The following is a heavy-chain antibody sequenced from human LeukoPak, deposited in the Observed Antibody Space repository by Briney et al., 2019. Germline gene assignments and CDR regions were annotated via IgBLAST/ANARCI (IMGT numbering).Heavy chain of an antibody. J-gene: IGHJ4*02. Sequence: SQTLPLTCTVSGGSINSGDYYWTWIRQPPGKGLEWIGYIYYSGTTYYNPSLQSRLIISLDTSKNHFSLSLSSVTAADTAVYYCARDFRGGSGGLDYWGQGALVTVSS. CDR1: GGSINSGDYY. CDR2: IYYSGTT. CDR3: ARDFRGGSGGLDY. D-gene: IGHD1-26*01. V-gene: IGHV4-30-4*01.